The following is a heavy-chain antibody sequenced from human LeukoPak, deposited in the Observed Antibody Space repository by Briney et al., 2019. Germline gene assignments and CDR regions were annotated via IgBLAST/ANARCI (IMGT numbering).Heavy chain of an antibody. CDR3: ASLVVVAALDWFDP. V-gene: IGHV3-48*03. Sequence: GGSLRLSCAASGFTFSSYEMNWVRQAPGKGLEWVSYISSSGSTIYYADSVKGRFTISRDNAKNSLYLQMNSLRAEDTAVYYCASLVVVAALDWFDPWGQGTLVTVSS. D-gene: IGHD2-15*01. CDR2: ISSSGSTI. J-gene: IGHJ5*02. CDR1: GFTFSSYE.